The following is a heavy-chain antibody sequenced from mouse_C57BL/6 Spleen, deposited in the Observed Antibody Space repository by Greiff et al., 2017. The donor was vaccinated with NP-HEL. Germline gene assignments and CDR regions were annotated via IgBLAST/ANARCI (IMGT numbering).Heavy chain of an antibody. J-gene: IGHJ4*01. CDR1: GFTFTDYY. D-gene: IGHD4-1*01. Sequence: DVKLVESGGGLVQPGGSLSLSCAASGFTFTDYYMSWVRQPPGKALEWLGFIRNKANGYTTEYSASVKGRFTISRDNSQSILYLQMNALRAEDSATYYCARVLKLGHYAMDYWGQGTSVTVSS. V-gene: IGHV7-3*01. CDR3: ARVLKLGHYAMDY. CDR2: IRNKANGYTT.